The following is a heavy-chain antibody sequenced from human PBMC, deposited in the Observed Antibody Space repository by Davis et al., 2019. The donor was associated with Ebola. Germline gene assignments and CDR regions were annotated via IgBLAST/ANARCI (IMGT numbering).Heavy chain of an antibody. Sequence: ASVKVSCKASGYTFTGYYMHWVRQAPGQGLEWMGWINPSSGGTNYAQKFQGRVTMTRDTSISTAYMELSRLRSDDTAVYYCARGRRAAAGTGGWFDPWSQGTLVTVSS. J-gene: IGHJ5*02. CDR2: INPSSGGT. D-gene: IGHD6-13*01. CDR1: GYTFTGYY. V-gene: IGHV1-2*02. CDR3: ARGRRAAAGTGGWFDP.